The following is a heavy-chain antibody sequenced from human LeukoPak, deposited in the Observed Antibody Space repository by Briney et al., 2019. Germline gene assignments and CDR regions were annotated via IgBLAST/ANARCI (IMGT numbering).Heavy chain of an antibody. CDR2: MYTGGTT. Sequence: PGGSLRLSCAASGFTVSGTHMSWFRQVPGKGLEWVSAMYTGGTTYYADSVAGRFTVSRDNSKNTLYLHMNSLRVEDTAVYYCAKDAATSGGGLASWGQGTLVSVSS. J-gene: IGHJ4*02. V-gene: IGHV3-53*01. CDR1: GFTVSGTH. CDR3: AKDAATSGGGLAS. D-gene: IGHD3-16*01.